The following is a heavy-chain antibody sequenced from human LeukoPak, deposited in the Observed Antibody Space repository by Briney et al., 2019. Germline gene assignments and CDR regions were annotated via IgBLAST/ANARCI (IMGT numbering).Heavy chain of an antibody. V-gene: IGHV4-59*01. Sequence: ASETLSLTSTVSGGSIDSYYWTWVRQAPGKGLEWIAYIYSASTNYNPSLKSRATITVDTSRNQFSLKLRAVTAADMADYYCARGGGSGGYPHFDSWGQGIQVTVSS. CDR3: ARGGGSGGYPHFDS. J-gene: IGHJ4*02. D-gene: IGHD6-19*01. CDR2: IYSAST. CDR1: GGSIDSYY.